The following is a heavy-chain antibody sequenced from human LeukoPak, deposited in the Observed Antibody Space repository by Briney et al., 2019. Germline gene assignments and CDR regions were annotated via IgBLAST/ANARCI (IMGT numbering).Heavy chain of an antibody. CDR3: AAQWGDFWSGYPDY. V-gene: IGHV3-64*01. D-gene: IGHD3-3*01. J-gene: IGHJ4*02. CDR2: ISSNGGST. CDR1: GFSFSNYG. Sequence: GGSLRLSCAASGFSFSNYGMNWVRQAPGKGLEYVSAISSNGGSTYYANSVKGRFTISRDNSKNTLYLQMGSLRAEDMAVYYCAAQWGDFWSGYPDYWGQGTLVTVSS.